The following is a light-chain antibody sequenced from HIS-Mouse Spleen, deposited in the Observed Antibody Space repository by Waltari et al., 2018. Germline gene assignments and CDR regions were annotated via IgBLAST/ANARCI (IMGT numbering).Light chain of an antibody. CDR3: QAWDG. V-gene: IGLV3-1*01. CDR1: TWGDKY. J-gene: IGLJ2*01. CDR2: QDS. Sequence: SYDLTQPPSVSVSPAPTASITCSGDTWGDKYACWYQQKPGQAPVLVIDQDSKRPSGIPERFSGSNSGNTATLTISGTQAMDEADYYCQAWDGFGGGTKLTVL.